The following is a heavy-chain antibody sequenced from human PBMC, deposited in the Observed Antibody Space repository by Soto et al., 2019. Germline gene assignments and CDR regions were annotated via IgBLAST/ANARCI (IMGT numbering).Heavy chain of an antibody. Sequence: SETLSLTCTVSGDSVSSGTYFWSWIRQPPGKGLEWIGYVYYSGSTNYNPTLKSRLTMSVDTSKNQFSLKLSSVTAADTAVYYCARERLERQKLVPDIDSWGQGTMVTVSA. CDR1: GDSVSSGTYF. CDR2: VYYSGST. D-gene: IGHD6-13*01. CDR3: ARERLERQKLVPDIDS. J-gene: IGHJ4*02. V-gene: IGHV4-61*01.